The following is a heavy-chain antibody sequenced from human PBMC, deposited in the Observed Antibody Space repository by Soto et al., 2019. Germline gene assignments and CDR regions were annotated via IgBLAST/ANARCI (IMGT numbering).Heavy chain of an antibody. J-gene: IGHJ4*02. V-gene: IGHV1-46*01. Sequence: ASVKVSCKAIGYNFTRHYIHWVRQAPGQGLEWMGTIYPGAANLGYAQKFKGRVTITKDASTNTVYMELSSLTSEDTAVYYCAREGLVVVTAPYDHWGQG. CDR1: GYNFTRHY. CDR3: AREGLVVVTAPYDH. CDR2: IYPGAANL. D-gene: IGHD2-21*02.